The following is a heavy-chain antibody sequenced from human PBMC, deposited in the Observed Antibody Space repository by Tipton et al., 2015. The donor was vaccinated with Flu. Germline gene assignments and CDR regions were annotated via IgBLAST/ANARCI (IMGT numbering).Heavy chain of an antibody. V-gene: IGHV3-23*01. D-gene: IGHD2-15*01. CDR2: ITGNGGST. J-gene: IGHJ4*02. Sequence: SLRLSCAASGFSFRNYAMSWVRQAPGKGLEWVSAITGNGGSTYYADSVKGRFTISRDNSMNTLYVQMNSLRAEDTAVYYCARHPDSAFDFRGQGTLVTVSS. CDR3: ARHPDSAFDF. CDR1: GFSFRNYA.